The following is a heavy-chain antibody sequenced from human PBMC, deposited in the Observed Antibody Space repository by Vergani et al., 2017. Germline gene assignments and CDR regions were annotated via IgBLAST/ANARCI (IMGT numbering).Heavy chain of an antibody. CDR2: IYSGGST. J-gene: IGHJ4*02. V-gene: IGHV3-66*02. CDR3: ARDGFNCGGDCYSLDY. Sequence: EVQLVESGGDFVQPGGSLTLSCAASGFNVGHYWMSWVRQAPGKGLEWVSVIYSGGSTYYADSVKGRFTISRDNSKNTLYLQMNSLRAEDTAVYYCARDGFNCGGDCYSLDYWGQGTLVTVSS. CDR1: GFNVGHYW. D-gene: IGHD2-21*02.